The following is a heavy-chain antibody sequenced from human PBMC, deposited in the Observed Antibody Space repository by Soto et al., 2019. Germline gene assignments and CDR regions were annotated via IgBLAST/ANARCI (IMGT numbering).Heavy chain of an antibody. D-gene: IGHD2-8*01. CDR3: AREWSYFDY. V-gene: IGHV4-61*01. CDR2: ISYSGNT. CDR1: GGSVSSGTYY. Sequence: QVQQQESGPGLVKPSETLSLTCTVSGGSVSSGTYYWSWIRQPPGKGLQWIGFISYSGNTNYNPSLKSRVIMSVDTSKNQFSLNLSSVTAADTAVYYCAREWSYFDYWGQGTLVTVSS. J-gene: IGHJ4*02.